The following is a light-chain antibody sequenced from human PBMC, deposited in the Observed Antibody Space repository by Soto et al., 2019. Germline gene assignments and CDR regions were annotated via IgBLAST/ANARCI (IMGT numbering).Light chain of an antibody. J-gene: IGLJ1*01. Sequence: QSALTHPPSASGSPGQSVAMSGTGNSCDVGGYHYVSWYQQHPVKAPKLMIYDVKKRPSGVPDRCSGSKSGNTASLTVSGIQAEDEADYYCSSYAGSRNVFGTGTKVTVL. V-gene: IGLV2-8*01. CDR1: SCDVGGYHY. CDR3: SSYAGSRNV. CDR2: DVK.